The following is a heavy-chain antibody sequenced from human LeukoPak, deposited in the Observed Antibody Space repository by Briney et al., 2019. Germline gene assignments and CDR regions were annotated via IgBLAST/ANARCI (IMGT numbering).Heavy chain of an antibody. CDR1: GFTFSSYW. V-gene: IGHV3-7*01. D-gene: IGHD1-26*01. Sequence: QSGGSLRLSCAASGFTFSSYWMSWVRQAPGKGLEWVANIKQDGSEKYYVDSVKGRFTISRDNAKNSLYLQMNSLRAEDTAVYYCARDGESGSYFFSYWGQGTLVTVSS. CDR3: ARDGESGSYFFSY. J-gene: IGHJ4*02. CDR2: IKQDGSEK.